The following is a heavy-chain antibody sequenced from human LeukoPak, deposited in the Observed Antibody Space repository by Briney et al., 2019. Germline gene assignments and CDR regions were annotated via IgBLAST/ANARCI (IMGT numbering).Heavy chain of an antibody. CDR3: ARDPLYCGGDCYLDY. CDR2: IYSGGST. CDR1: GFTVSSNY. D-gene: IGHD2-21*02. J-gene: IGHJ4*02. V-gene: IGHV3-53*01. Sequence: GGSLRLSCAASGFTVSSNYMSWVRQAPGKGLEWVSVIYSGGSTYYADSVKGRFTISRDNAKNSLYLQMNSLRAEDTAVYYCARDPLYCGGDCYLDYWGQGTLVTVSS.